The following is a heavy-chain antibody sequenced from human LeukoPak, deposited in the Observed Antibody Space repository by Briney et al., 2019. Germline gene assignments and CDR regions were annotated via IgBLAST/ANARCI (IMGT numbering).Heavy chain of an antibody. Sequence: SQTLSLTCTVSGGSISSGGYYRSWIRQHPGKGLEWIGYIYHSGSTYYNPSLKSRVTTSVDTSKNQFSLKLSSVTAADTAVYYCARGRSGTTVTTSWDFDLWGRGTLVTVSS. CDR2: IYHSGST. CDR3: ARGRSGTTVTTSWDFDL. V-gene: IGHV4-31*03. D-gene: IGHD4-17*01. CDR1: GGSISSGGYY. J-gene: IGHJ2*01.